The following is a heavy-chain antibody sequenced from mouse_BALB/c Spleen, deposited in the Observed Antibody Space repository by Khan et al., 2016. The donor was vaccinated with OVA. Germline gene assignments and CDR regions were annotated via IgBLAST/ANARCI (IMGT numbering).Heavy chain of an antibody. J-gene: IGHJ1*01. V-gene: IGHV2-9*02. CDR1: GFSLTSYG. Sequence: QVQLKESGPGLVAPSQSLSITCTVSGFSLTSYGVHWVRQPPGKGLEWLGVTWAGGSTNYNSALLSRLSISKDNSKSQVFLKMNSLQTDDTAMYYCARDTTVESYWYFDVWGAGTTVTVSS. CDR2: TWAGGST. D-gene: IGHD1-1*01. CDR3: ARDTTVESYWYFDV.